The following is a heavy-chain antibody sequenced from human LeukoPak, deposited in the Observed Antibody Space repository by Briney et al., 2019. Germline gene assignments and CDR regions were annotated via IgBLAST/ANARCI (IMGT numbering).Heavy chain of an antibody. Sequence: GGSLRLSCAASGFTFSSYAMHWVRQAPGKGLEYVSAISSNGGSTYYANSVKGRFTTSRDNSKNTLYLQMGSLRAEDMAVYYCARGKGRAARPFDYWGQGTLVTVSS. D-gene: IGHD6-6*01. CDR2: ISSNGGST. CDR3: ARGKGRAARPFDY. V-gene: IGHV3-64*01. J-gene: IGHJ4*02. CDR1: GFTFSSYA.